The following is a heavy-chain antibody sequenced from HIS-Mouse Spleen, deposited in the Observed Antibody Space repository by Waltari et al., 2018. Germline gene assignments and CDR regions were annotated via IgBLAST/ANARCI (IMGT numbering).Heavy chain of an antibody. V-gene: IGHV3-53*02. Sequence: EVQLVETGGGLIQPGGSLRLSCAASGFTVSSNYMSWVRQAPGKGLAWGSVIYGGGSTYYADSVKCRFTISRDKSKNTLYLQMNSLRAEDTAVYYCARHYYYGSGSYYFDYWGQGTLVTVSS. J-gene: IGHJ4*02. CDR3: ARHYYYGSGSYYFDY. CDR1: GFTVSSNY. D-gene: IGHD3-10*01. CDR2: IYGGGST.